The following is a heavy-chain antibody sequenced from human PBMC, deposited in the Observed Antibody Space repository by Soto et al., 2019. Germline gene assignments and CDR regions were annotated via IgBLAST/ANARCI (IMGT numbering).Heavy chain of an antibody. CDR2: IYYSGST. Sequence: PSETLSLTCTVSGGSISSGDYYWSWIRQPPGKGLEWIGYIYYSGSTYYNPSPKSRVTISVDTSKNQFSLKLSSVTAADTAVYYCARDGYDYVWGSYRYPSSWGQGTLVTVSS. V-gene: IGHV4-30-4*01. D-gene: IGHD3-16*02. CDR3: ARDGYDYVWGSYRYPSS. CDR1: GGSISSGDYY. J-gene: IGHJ5*02.